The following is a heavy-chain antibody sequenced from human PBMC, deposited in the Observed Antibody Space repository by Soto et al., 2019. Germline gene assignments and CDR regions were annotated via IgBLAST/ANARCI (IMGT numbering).Heavy chain of an antibody. CDR2: ISSSGSTI. CDR1: GFTFSDYY. J-gene: IGHJ4*02. CDR3: ARALAPDFWSGYYSDY. Sequence: GGSLRLSCAASGFTFSDYYMSWIRQAPGKGLEWVSYISSSGSTIYYADYVKGRFTISRDNAKNSLYLQMNSLRAEDTIVYYCARALAPDFWSGYYSDYWGQGTLVTVSS. V-gene: IGHV3-11*01. D-gene: IGHD3-3*01.